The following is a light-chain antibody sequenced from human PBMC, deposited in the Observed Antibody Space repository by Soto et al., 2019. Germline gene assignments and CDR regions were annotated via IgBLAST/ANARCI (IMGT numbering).Light chain of an antibody. V-gene: IGKV3-15*01. CDR2: GTS. CDR1: QSVRSN. Sequence: EMVMTQSPATLSVSPGERATLSCRASQSVRSNLAWYQQKPGQAPRLLIYGTSTRATGVPARFSGSGSGTEFTLTISSLQSEDFAGYYCQQYDDWPPVTFGPGTTVEIK. CDR3: QQYDDWPPVT. J-gene: IGKJ1*01.